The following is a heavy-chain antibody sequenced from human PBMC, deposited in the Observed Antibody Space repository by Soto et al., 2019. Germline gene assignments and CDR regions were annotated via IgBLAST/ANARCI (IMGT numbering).Heavy chain of an antibody. V-gene: IGHV3-21*01. D-gene: IGHD2-15*01. CDR3: ARDCSGGSCYDAFDI. CDR2: ISSSSSYI. Sequence: EVQLVESGGGLVKPGGSLRLSCAASGFTFSSYSMNWVRQAPGKGLEWVSSISSSSSYIYYADSVKGRFTISRDNAKNSLYLQMNSLRAEDTAVYYCARDCSGGSCYDAFDIWGQGTMVTVSS. J-gene: IGHJ3*02. CDR1: GFTFSSYS.